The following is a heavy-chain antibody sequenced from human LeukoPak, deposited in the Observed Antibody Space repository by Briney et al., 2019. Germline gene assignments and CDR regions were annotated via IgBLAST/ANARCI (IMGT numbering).Heavy chain of an antibody. CDR2: ISGSGGST. V-gene: IGHV3-23*01. D-gene: IGHD3-3*01. CDR3: ARASVTIFGVVRAFDI. J-gene: IGHJ3*02. Sequence: GGSLRLSCAASGFTFSSYAMSWVRQAPGKGLEWVSAISGSGGSTYYADSVKGRFTISRDNSKNTLYLQMNSLRAEDTAVYYCARASVTIFGVVRAFDIWGQGTMVTVSS. CDR1: GFTFSSYA.